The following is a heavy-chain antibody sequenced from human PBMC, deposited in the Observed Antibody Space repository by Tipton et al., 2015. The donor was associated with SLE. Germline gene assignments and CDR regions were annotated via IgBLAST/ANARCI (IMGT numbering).Heavy chain of an antibody. J-gene: IGHJ3*02. D-gene: IGHD3-10*01. CDR2: IYHTGST. Sequence: TLSLTCVVSGGSISTYYWSWIRQPPKQGLEWIGWIYHTGSTDYNPSLKSRVTISVDTSKNQFSLRLSSVTAADTAVYYCARDYYGSGFDAFDIWGQGTMVTVSS. CDR1: GGSISTYY. CDR3: ARDYYGSGFDAFDI. V-gene: IGHV4-59*01.